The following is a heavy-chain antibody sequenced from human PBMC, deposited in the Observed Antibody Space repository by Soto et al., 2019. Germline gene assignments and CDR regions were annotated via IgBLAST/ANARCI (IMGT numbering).Heavy chain of an antibody. V-gene: IGHV3-23*01. J-gene: IGHJ2*01. CDR2: FSGGGGGT. CDR1: GFTLRSNA. D-gene: IGHD2-8*01. Sequence: EVQLLESGGGLVQPGESLRLSCAASGFTLRSNAMSWVRQAPGKGLEWVSGFSGGGGGTYYADSVKGRFTISRDISKNTLLLQMNSLRAEDTALYYCAKGIGVDWYFDLWGRGTLVTVSS. CDR3: AKGIGVDWYFDL.